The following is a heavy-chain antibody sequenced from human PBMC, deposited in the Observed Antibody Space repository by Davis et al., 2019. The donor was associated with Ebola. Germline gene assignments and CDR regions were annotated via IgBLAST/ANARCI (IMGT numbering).Heavy chain of an antibody. CDR3: ARDWTPLDY. D-gene: IGHD3/OR15-3a*01. CDR2: IKQDGSEK. J-gene: IGHJ4*02. CDR1: GFTFRSYW. V-gene: IGHV3-7*03. Sequence: PGGSLRLSCAASGFTFRSYWMSWVRQAPGKGLEWVANIKQDGSEKYYVDSVKGRFTIPRDNAKNSLYLQMNSLRAEDTAVYYCARDWTPLDYWGQGTLVTVSS.